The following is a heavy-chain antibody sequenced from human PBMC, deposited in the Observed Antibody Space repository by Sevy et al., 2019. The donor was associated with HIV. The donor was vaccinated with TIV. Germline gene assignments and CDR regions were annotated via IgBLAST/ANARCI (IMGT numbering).Heavy chain of an antibody. D-gene: IGHD1-26*01. CDR3: ARVYALLGWSYGMDV. CDR1: GFTFSSYD. J-gene: IGHJ6*02. CDR2: IGTAGDT. V-gene: IGHV3-13*01. Sequence: GGSLRLSCAASGFTFSSYDMHWVRQATGKGLEWVSAIGTAGDTYYPGSVKGRFTISRENAKNSLYLQMNSLRAGDTAVYYCARVYALLGWSYGMDVWGQGTTVTVSS.